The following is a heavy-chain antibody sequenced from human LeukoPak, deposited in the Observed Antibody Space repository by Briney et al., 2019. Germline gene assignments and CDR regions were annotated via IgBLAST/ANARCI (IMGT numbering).Heavy chain of an antibody. V-gene: IGHV3-23*01. D-gene: IGHD3-16*01. J-gene: IGHJ5*02. Sequence: GGSLRLSCAASGFTFSSYGMSWVRQAPGKGLEWVSAISGSGGSTYYADSVKGRFTNSRDNSKNTLYLQMNSLRAEDTAVYYCAKEGGTAAGITFGGPGGLTFDPWGQGTLVTVSS. CDR3: AKEGGTAAGITFGGPGGLTFDP. CDR1: GFTFSSYG. CDR2: ISGSGGST.